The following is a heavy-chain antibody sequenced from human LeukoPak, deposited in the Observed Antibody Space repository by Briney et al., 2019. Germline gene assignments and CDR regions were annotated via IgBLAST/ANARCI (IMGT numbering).Heavy chain of an antibody. Sequence: SETLSLTCTVSGGSISNYYWSWFRQPPGKGLEWIGYIYYSGSTNYNPSLKSRVTISVDTSKNQFSLKLSSVTAADTAVYFCASIYCSSSSCYHVYWGQGTLVTVSS. CDR3: ASIYCSSSSCYHVY. V-gene: IGHV4-59*01. CDR1: GGSISNYY. CDR2: IYYSGST. J-gene: IGHJ4*02. D-gene: IGHD2-2*01.